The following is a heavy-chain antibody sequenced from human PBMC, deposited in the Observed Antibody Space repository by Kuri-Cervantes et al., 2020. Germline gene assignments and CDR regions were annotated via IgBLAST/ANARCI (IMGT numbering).Heavy chain of an antibody. CDR2: IKQDGSEK. Sequence: GESLKISCAASGFTFSSYWMSWVRQAPGKGLEWVANIKQDGSEKYYVDSVKGRFTISRDNAKNSLYLQMNSLRAEDTAVYYCARGLGYFDYWGQGTLVTVSS. CDR1: GFTFSSYW. CDR3: ARGLGYFDY. J-gene: IGHJ4*02. V-gene: IGHV3-7*01.